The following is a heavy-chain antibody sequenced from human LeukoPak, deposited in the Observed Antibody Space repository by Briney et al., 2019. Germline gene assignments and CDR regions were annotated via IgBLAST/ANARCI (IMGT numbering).Heavy chain of an antibody. Sequence: PSETLSLTCTVSGGSISSTTYYWGWIRQPPGKGLEWIGSIYYSGSTDYNPSLTSRVTISVDTSKNQFSLKLTSVTAADTAVYYCARTHSGSSWRFDYWGQGTLATVSS. J-gene: IGHJ4*02. CDR3: ARTHSGSSWRFDY. D-gene: IGHD6-13*01. V-gene: IGHV4-39*01. CDR1: GGSISSTTYY. CDR2: IYYSGST.